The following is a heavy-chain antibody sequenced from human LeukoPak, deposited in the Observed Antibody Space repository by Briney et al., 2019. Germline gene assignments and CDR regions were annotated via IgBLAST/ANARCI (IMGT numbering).Heavy chain of an antibody. CDR1: GFTFTSYA. D-gene: IGHD2-15*01. Sequence: PGGSLRLSCAASGFTFTSYAMHWVRQAPGQRLEWMGWINAGNGNTKYSQEFQGRVTITRDTSASTAYMELSSLRSEDMAVYYCARAIRVVAASPRGNYYYYYMDVWGKGTTVTVSS. V-gene: IGHV1-3*03. CDR2: INAGNGNT. CDR3: ARAIRVVAASPRGNYYYYYMDV. J-gene: IGHJ6*03.